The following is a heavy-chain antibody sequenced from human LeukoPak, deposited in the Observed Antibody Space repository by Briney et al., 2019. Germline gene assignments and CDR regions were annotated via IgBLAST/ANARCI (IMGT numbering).Heavy chain of an antibody. CDR3: ARDTTDAFDI. V-gene: IGHV4-30-4*01. CDR1: GGSISSGDYY. D-gene: IGHD1-26*01. J-gene: IGHJ3*02. CDR2: IYYSGST. Sequence: PSETLSLTCTVSGGSISSGDYYWRWIHHPPGKGLEWIGYIYYSGSTYYSPSLKSRVTISVDTSKNQFSLKLSSVTAADTAVYYCARDTTDAFDIWGQGTMVTVSS.